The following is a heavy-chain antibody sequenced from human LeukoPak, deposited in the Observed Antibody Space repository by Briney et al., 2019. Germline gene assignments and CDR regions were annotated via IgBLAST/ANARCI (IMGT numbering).Heavy chain of an antibody. CDR3: AKGGNYAPLDY. Sequence: PGGSLRLSCAASGVTFRDSAMTWVRQAPGKGLERISAISTSGGDTIYTDSVKGRFTISRDNSRNTLFLQMNSLRAEDTAIYYCAKGGNYAPLDYWGQGTLVTVSS. V-gene: IGHV3-23*01. CDR2: ISTSGGDT. D-gene: IGHD1-7*01. J-gene: IGHJ4*02. CDR1: GVTFRDSA.